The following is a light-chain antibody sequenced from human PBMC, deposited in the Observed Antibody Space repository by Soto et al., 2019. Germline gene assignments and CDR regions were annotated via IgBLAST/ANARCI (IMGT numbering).Light chain of an antibody. CDR1: ISDVGGYNY. CDR2: EVI. V-gene: IGLV2-8*01. J-gene: IGLJ1*01. CDR3: SSYAGSNNYV. Sequence: QSLLTQPPSSSGSPGQSVTISCTGTISDVGGYNYVSWYQQHPGKAPKLMIYEVIKRPSGVPDRFSGSKSGNTASLTVSGLQAEDEADYFCSSYAGSNNYVFGTGTKVNVL.